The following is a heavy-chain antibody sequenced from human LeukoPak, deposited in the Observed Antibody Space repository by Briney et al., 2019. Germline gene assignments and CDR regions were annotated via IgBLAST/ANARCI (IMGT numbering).Heavy chain of an antibody. CDR3: ARTPWFGELLFYYFDY. CDR2: INPSGGST. Sequence: GASVKVSCKASGYTFTSYYMHWLRQAPGQGLEWMGIINPSGGSTSYAQKFQGRVTMTRDTSTSTVYMELSSLRSEDTAVCYCARTPWFGELLFYYFDYWGQGTLVTVSS. CDR1: GYTFTSYY. J-gene: IGHJ4*02. D-gene: IGHD3-10*01. V-gene: IGHV1-46*01.